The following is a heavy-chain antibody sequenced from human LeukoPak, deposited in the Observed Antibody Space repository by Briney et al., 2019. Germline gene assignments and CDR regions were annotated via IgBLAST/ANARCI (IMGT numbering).Heavy chain of an antibody. CDR1: GYTFTSYD. CDR2: MNPNSGNT. J-gene: IGHJ5*02. Sequence: GASVKVSCKASGYTFTSYDINWVRQATGQGREWMGWMNPNSGNTGYAQKFQGRVTITRNTSISTAYMELSSLRSEDTAVYYCARGVQGPLGDWFDPWGQGTLVTVSS. CDR3: ARGVQGPLGDWFDP. V-gene: IGHV1-8*01. D-gene: IGHD1-1*01.